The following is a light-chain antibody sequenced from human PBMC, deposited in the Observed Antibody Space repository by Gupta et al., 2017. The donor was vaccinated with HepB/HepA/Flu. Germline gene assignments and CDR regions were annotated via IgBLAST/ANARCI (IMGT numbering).Light chain of an antibody. J-gene: IGLJ1*01. V-gene: IGLV2-23*02. CDR2: EVS. Sequence: QSALTQPASVSGSPGQSTTISCTGTSSDVGSYNLVSWYQQHPGKAPKLMIYEVSKRPSGVSNRFSGSKSGNTASLTISGLQAEDAADYYCCSYTGSSTLYVFGTGTKVTVL. CDR1: SSDVGSYNL. CDR3: CSYTGSSTLYV.